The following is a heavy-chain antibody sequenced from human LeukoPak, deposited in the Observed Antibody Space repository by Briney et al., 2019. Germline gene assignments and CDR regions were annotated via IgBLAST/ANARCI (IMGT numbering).Heavy chain of an antibody. CDR3: ARGFYSPHY. D-gene: IGHD4-11*01. CDR1: GGSISSYY. J-gene: IGHJ4*02. V-gene: IGHV4-59*01. Sequence: PSETLSLTCTVSGGSISSYYWSWIRQPPGKGLEWIGYIYYSGRTYCNPSLKSRITISVDTSKNQFSLKLSSVTAADTAVYYCARGFYSPHYWGQGTLVSVSS. CDR2: IYYSGRT.